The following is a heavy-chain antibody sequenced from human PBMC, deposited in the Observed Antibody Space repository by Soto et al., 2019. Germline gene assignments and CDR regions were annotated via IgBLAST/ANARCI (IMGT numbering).Heavy chain of an antibody. CDR3: ARSGGDYRPFES. V-gene: IGHV3-48*03. CDR1: GFSFSNSE. CDR2: MTGSGSAI. J-gene: IGHJ4*02. D-gene: IGHD2-21*01. Sequence: LRLSCAASGFSFSNSEMNWIRQAPGKGLEWVSHMTGSGSAIYYADSVKGRFTISRDNAKNSLYLHLNSLRAEDTALYYCARSGGDYRPFESWGQGTPVTVSS.